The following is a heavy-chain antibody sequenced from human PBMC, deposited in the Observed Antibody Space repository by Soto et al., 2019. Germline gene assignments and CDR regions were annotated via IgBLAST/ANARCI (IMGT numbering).Heavy chain of an antibody. D-gene: IGHD3-9*01. CDR2: INSGGSST. CDR1: GFTFSSYW. V-gene: IGHV3-74*01. CDR3: ARDLGYYDILTGYYSKYYPDS. J-gene: IGHJ4*02. Sequence: PGGSLRFSCAVSGFTFSSYWMHWVRQAPGKGLVWVSRINSGGSSTNYADSVKGRFTISRDNAKNTLYLQMNSLRAEDAAVYYCARDLGYYDILTGYYSKYYPDSWGQGT.